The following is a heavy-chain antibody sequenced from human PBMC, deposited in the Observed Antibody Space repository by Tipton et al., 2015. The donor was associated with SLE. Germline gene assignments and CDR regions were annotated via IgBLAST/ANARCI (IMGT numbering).Heavy chain of an antibody. CDR1: GYSISSGLY. J-gene: IGHJ4*02. Sequence: TLSLTCTVSGYSISSGLYWGWIRQSPGKGLEWIGTIYHSGSTYYNPSLSSRVTISPDTSKNQFSLRLTSVAAADTAIYYCARVTDLAAADFWGQGTLVTVSS. V-gene: IGHV4-38-2*02. CDR3: ARVTDLAAADF. D-gene: IGHD3/OR15-3a*01. CDR2: IYHSGST.